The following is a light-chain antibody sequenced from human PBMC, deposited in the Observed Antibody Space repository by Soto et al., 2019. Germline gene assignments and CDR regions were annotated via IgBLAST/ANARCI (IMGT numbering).Light chain of an antibody. CDR3: SSYTGSSTPYV. V-gene: IGLV2-14*01. CDR1: SSDVGGYNY. CDR2: EVS. Sequence: QSVLTQPASVSGSPGQSITISCTGTSSDVGGYNYVSWYQQHPGKAPKLMIYEVSNRPSGVSNRFSGSKSGNTASLTISGLQAEDEADYYCSSYTGSSTPYVVGTGTKVTVL. J-gene: IGLJ1*01.